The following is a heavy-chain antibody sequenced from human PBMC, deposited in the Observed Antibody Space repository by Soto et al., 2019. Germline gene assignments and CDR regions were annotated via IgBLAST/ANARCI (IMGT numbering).Heavy chain of an antibody. V-gene: IGHV3-33*01. Sequence: ESGGGVVQPGRSLRLSCAASGFTFSSYGMHWVRQAPGKGLEWVAVIWYDGSNKYYADSVKGRFTISRDNSKNTLYLQMNSLRAEDTAVYYCAREDRSGYAMHYYYGMDVWGQGTTVTVSS. CDR2: IWYDGSNK. CDR3: AREDRSGYAMHYYYGMDV. CDR1: GFTFSSYG. J-gene: IGHJ6*02. D-gene: IGHD5-12*01.